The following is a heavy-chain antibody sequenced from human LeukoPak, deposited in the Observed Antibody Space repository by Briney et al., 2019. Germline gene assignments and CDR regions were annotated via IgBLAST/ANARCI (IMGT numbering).Heavy chain of an antibody. CDR3: AKRRYLGVAVAGFDP. Sequence: GGSLRLSCAASGFTFDDYAMHWVRQAPGKGLEWVSAISGSGGSTYYADSVKGRFTISRDNSKNTLYLQMNSLRAEDTAVYYCAKRRYLGVAVAGFDPWGQGTLVTVSS. V-gene: IGHV3-23*01. CDR1: GFTFDDYA. D-gene: IGHD6-19*01. CDR2: ISGSGGST. J-gene: IGHJ5*02.